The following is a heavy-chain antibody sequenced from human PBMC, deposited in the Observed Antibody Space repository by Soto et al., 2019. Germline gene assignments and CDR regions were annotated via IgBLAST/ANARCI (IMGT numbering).Heavy chain of an antibody. CDR3: AREGDYSGAFDI. Sequence: QVQLVESGGGVVQPGRSLRLSCAASGFTFSSYGMHWVRQAPGKGLEWVAVIWYDGSNKYYADSVKGRFTISRDNSKNTLYLQMNSLRADDTAVYYCAREGDYSGAFDIWGQGTMVTVSS. CDR1: GFTFSSYG. D-gene: IGHD3-22*01. V-gene: IGHV3-33*01. CDR2: IWYDGSNK. J-gene: IGHJ3*02.